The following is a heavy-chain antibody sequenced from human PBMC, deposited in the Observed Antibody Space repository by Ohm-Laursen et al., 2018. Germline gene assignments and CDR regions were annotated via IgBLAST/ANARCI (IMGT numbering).Heavy chain of an antibody. CDR3: ARDFSGSYDN. V-gene: IGHV1-2*02. J-gene: IGHJ4*02. Sequence: ASVKVSCKASGYTFTAYYMHWVRQAPGQGLEWMGWINPNNGGTKYTRKFQGRVTMTRDTSISTTYMELSRLTSDDTAVYYCARDFSGSYDNWGQGTLVTVSS. CDR2: INPNNGGT. D-gene: IGHD1-26*01. CDR1: GYTFTAYY.